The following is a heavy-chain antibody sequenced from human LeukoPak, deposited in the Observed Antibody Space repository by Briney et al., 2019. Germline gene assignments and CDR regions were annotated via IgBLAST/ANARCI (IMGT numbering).Heavy chain of an antibody. CDR2: LGSRSADT. J-gene: IGHJ3*02. V-gene: IGHV3-23*01. CDR1: GFTFGSYA. CDR3: AKTTETTLSYDAFDI. D-gene: IGHD1-7*01. Sequence: PGGSPRLSCAASGFTFGSYAMSWVRQAPGKGLDWVSTLGSRSADTYYADSVKGRFTISRDSSKHTLYLLMNSLRADDTATYYCAKTTETTLSYDAFDIWGQGTMVTVSS.